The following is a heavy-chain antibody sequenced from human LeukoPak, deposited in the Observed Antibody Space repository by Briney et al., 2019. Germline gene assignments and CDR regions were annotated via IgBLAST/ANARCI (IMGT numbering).Heavy chain of an antibody. J-gene: IGHJ4*02. CDR2: ISGSGGST. CDR3: AKASGDGYNFDY. D-gene: IGHD5-24*01. V-gene: IGHV3-23*01. CDR1: GFTFSSYA. Sequence: GTSLRLSCAASGFTFSSYAMSWVRQAPGKGLEWVSAISGSGGSTYYANSVKGRFTISRDNSKNTLYLQMNSLRAEDTAVYYCAKASGDGYNFDYWGQGTLVTVSS.